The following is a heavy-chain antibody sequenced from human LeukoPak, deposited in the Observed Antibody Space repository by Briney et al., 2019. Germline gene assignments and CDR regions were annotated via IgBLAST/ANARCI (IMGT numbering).Heavy chain of an antibody. CDR3: AKDGTHSSNWYPDY. CDR1: GFTFSTYR. D-gene: IGHD6-13*01. J-gene: IGHJ4*02. CDR2: ISYDGNNK. V-gene: IGHV3-30*18. Sequence: GRSLRLSCAASGFTFSTYRMHWVRQAPGKGLEWVAVISYDGNNKYYADSVKGRFTISRDNPKNTLYLQINTLRDEDTGVYYCAKDGTHSSNWYPDYWGQGTLVTVSS.